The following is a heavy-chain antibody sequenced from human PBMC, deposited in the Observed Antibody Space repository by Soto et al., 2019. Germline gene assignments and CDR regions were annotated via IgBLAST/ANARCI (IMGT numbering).Heavy chain of an antibody. CDR2: ISAYNGNT. Sequence: PSVKVSCKSSGYTFPNYGINWVRQAPGQGLEWMGWISAYNGNTNYAQKLQGKVTMTTDTSTSTAYMELRSLRSDDTAVYYCARAIIQLWPDDFDFWGLGTLVTVSS. V-gene: IGHV1-18*01. J-gene: IGHJ4*02. CDR3: ARAIIQLWPDDFDF. D-gene: IGHD5-18*01. CDR1: GYTFPNYG.